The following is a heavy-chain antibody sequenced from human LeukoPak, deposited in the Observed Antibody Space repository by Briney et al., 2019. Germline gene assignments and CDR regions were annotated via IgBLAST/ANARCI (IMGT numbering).Heavy chain of an antibody. J-gene: IGHJ4*02. CDR2: IIPIFGTA. V-gene: IGHV1-69*13. CDR1: GGTFSSYA. D-gene: IGHD2-8*02. CDR3: ARPSPGPLTGFDN. Sequence: SVKVSCKASGGTFSSYAISWVRQAPGRGLEWMGGIIPIFGTANYAQKFRGRVAITADESTSTAYMELSSLRSEDTAVYYCARPSPGPLTGFDNWGQGTLVTVSS.